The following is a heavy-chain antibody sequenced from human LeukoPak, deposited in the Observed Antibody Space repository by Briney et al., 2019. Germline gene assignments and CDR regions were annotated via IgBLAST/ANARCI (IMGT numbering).Heavy chain of an antibody. CDR2: TYADGYT. V-gene: IGHV3-53*01. CDR1: GFTVSSSY. D-gene: IGHD2-2*01. CDR3: ARGLRHCDRTSCFQPFDC. J-gene: IGHJ4*02. Sequence: GGSLRLSCAASGFTVSSSYMTWVRQAPGKGLEWVSITYADGYTFYADSVKGRFTISRDSSKNALCLQMNSLRAEDTAMYYCARGLRHCDRTSCFQPFDCWGQGTLVTVSS.